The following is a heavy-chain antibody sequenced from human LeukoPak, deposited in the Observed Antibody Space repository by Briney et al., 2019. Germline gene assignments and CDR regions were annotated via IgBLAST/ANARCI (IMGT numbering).Heavy chain of an antibody. CDR3: AKPYYYGSRSYMDY. V-gene: IGHV3-30*18. J-gene: IGHJ4*02. D-gene: IGHD3-10*01. CDR1: GFTFSSYG. Sequence: PGRSLRLSCAASGFTFSSYGMHWVRQAPGKGLEWVAVISYDASNTYYADSVKGRFTISRDNSKNMLYLQMNSLRAEDTAVYYCAKPYYYGSRSYMDYWGQGTLVTVSS. CDR2: ISYDASNT.